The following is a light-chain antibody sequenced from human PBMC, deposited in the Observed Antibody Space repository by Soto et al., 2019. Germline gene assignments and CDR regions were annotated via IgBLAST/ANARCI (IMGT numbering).Light chain of an antibody. CDR3: KHYRAFSVT. CDR2: KAS. CDR1: QSIGDL. Sequence: DSKMSQSPSTLSDSVDDRVTITCRASQSIGDLLAWYQQKPGEAPKVLIYKASYVESGVPSRFSGSGSGTEFTLTISSLQPEDLATYYCKHYRAFSVTVGQGTKVDIK. V-gene: IGKV1-5*03. J-gene: IGKJ1*01.